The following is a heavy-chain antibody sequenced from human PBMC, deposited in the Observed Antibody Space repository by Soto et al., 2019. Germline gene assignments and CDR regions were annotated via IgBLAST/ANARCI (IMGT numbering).Heavy chain of an antibody. V-gene: IGHV4-30-4*01. CDR3: ARALGTLGYCSSTSCAYYYGMDG. CDR2: IYSSRST. D-gene: IGHD2-2*01. Sequence: QVQLQESGPGLVKPSQTLSLTCTVSGGSISSGDSYWSWIRQHPGKGLEWIGYIYSSRSTYYNPSIKRRVTISVNTSKNQFPLKLISVTAADTAVYYCARALGTLGYCSSTSCAYYYGMDGCGQGTTVTVSS. J-gene: IGHJ6*02. CDR1: GGSISSGDSY.